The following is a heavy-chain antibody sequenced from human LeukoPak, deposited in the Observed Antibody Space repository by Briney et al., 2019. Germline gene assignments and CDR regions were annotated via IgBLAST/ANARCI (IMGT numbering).Heavy chain of an antibody. J-gene: IGHJ6*03. CDR1: GGSISSHY. Sequence: PSETLSLTCTVSGGSISSHYWSWIRQPAGKGLEWIGRIYTSGSTNYNPSLKSRVTMSVDTSKNQFSLKLSSVTAADTAVYYCARVMAIWSGPYYYYYMDVWGKGTTVTVSS. V-gene: IGHV4-4*07. D-gene: IGHD3-3*01. CDR3: ARVMAIWSGPYYYYYMDV. CDR2: IYTSGST.